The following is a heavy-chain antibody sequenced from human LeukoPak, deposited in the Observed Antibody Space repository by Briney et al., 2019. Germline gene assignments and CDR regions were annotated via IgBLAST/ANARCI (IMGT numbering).Heavy chain of an antibody. CDR2: ITGSGGTS. J-gene: IGHJ4*02. Sequence: TGGSLRLSCPASGFTFSTYAMNLLRQAPGKGLEWVSDITGSGGTSFYADSVKGRFTISRDNSKSTLYLQMNSLRAEDTAIYYCAKEGYPDSSGAFDSWGQGTLVTGSS. V-gene: IGHV3-23*01. CDR3: AKEGYPDSSGAFDS. CDR1: GFTFSTYA. D-gene: IGHD3-22*01.